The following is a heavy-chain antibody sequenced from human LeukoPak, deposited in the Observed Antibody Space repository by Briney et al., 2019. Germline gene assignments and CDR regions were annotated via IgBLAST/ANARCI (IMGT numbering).Heavy chain of an antibody. CDR1: GGSISSSSYY. J-gene: IGHJ4*02. Sequence: PSETLSLTCTVSGGSISSSSYYWGWFRQPPGKGLEWIGTIYYSGSTYYNPSLKSRVTISVDTSKNQFSLKLRSVTAADTAVYYCTRASSWGGHQGYWGQGTLVTVSS. CDR2: IYYSGST. D-gene: IGHD2-2*01. V-gene: IGHV4-39*07. CDR3: TRASSWGGHQGY.